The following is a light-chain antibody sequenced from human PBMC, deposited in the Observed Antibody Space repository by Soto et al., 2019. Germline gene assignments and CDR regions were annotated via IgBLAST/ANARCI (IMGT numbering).Light chain of an antibody. V-gene: IGKV2-24*01. CDR1: QALEHSDGHTY. CDR3: MQATQSPWT. J-gene: IGKJ1*01. Sequence: DIVLTQTPLSSHVTLGQPASISCTSSQALEHSDGHTYLIWLHQRPGQPPRLLIYRASRRFSGVPDRFSGRGSGTHFTLHISRVEAEDFGIYYCMQATQSPWTFGPGTKVDI. CDR2: RAS.